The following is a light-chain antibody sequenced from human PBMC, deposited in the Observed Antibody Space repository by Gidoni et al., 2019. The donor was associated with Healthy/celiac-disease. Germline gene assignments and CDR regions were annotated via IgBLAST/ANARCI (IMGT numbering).Light chain of an antibody. CDR3: QQYNNWPPVT. CDR1: QSVSSN. Sequence: EIVMTQSPATLSVSPGERATLSCRASQSVSSNLAWYQQKPGQAPRLLIYGASTRATGIPAMFIGSGSGTEFTLTISSLQSEDFAVYYCQQYNNWPPVTFGQGTRLEIK. V-gene: IGKV3-15*01. J-gene: IGKJ5*01. CDR2: GAS.